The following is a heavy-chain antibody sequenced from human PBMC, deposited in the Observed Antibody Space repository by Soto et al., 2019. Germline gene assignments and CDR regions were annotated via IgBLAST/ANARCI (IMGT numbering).Heavy chain of an antibody. Sequence: QVQLQQWGAGLLKPSETLSLTCAVYGGSFSGYYWSWIRQPPGKGLEWIGEINHSGSTNYNPSLKIRVTRSVDMSKNHFSLKLSSVTAADTDVYYCARVRDDYLWGSYRYGRLVFDYWGQGTLVTVSS. J-gene: IGHJ4*02. CDR3: ARVRDDYLWGSYRYGRLVFDY. CDR2: INHSGST. D-gene: IGHD3-16*02. CDR1: GGSFSGYY. V-gene: IGHV4-34*01.